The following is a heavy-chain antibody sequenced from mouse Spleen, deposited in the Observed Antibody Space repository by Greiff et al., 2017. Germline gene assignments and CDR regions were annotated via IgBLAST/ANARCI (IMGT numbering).Heavy chain of an antibody. D-gene: IGHD2-4*01. CDR1: GFTFSDYY. Sequence: EVQVVESEGGLVQPGSSMKLSCTASGFTFSDYYMAWVRQVPEKGLEWVANINYDGSSTYYLDSLKSRFIISRDNAKNILYLQMSSLKSEDTATYYCARANDYLFYYAMDYWGQGTSVTVSS. J-gene: IGHJ4*01. CDR2: INYDGSST. CDR3: ARANDYLFYYAMDY. V-gene: IGHV5-16*01.